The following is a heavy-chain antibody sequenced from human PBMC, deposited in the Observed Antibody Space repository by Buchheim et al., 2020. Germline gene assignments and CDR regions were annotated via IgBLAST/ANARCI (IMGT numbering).Heavy chain of an antibody. V-gene: IGHV3-30-3*01. D-gene: IGHD2-2*01. CDR1: GFTFSSYA. CDR2: ISYDGSNK. J-gene: IGHJ6*02. CDR3: ASPSSSTSSYYYYGMDV. Sequence: QVQLVESGGGVVQPGRSLRLSCAASGFTFSSYAMHWVRQAPGKGLEWVAVISYDGSNKYYADSVKGRFTISRDNSKNTLYLQMNSLRAEDTAVYYCASPSSSTSSYYYYGMDVWGQGTT.